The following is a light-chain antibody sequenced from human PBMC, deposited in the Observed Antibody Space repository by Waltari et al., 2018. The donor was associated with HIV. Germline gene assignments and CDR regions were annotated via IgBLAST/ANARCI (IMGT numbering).Light chain of an antibody. CDR3: SSYATGNTYV. J-gene: IGLJ1*01. V-gene: IGLV2-23*02. CDR1: NSDIGKYNL. CDR2: EVT. Sequence: QSALTQPASVSGSPGQSITISFTGTNSDIGKYNLVSWYQQHPGKVPKVLIFEVTTRPSGISHRFSGSKSDNTASLTISGLQAEDEADYYCSSYATGNTYVFGTGTSVTVL.